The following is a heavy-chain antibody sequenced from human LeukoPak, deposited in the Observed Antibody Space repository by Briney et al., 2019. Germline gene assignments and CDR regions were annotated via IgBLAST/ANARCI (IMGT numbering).Heavy chain of an antibody. J-gene: IGHJ3*02. CDR2: ISWNSGSI. V-gene: IGHV3-9*01. CDR3: ARNSRYFGGPGAFDI. D-gene: IGHD3-9*01. Sequence: GGSLRLSCAASGFTFDDYAMHWVRQAPGKGLEWVSGISWNSGSIGYADSVKGRFTISRDNAKNSLYLQMDSLRGEDTAVYYCARNSRYFGGPGAFDIWGQGTMVTVSS. CDR1: GFTFDDYA.